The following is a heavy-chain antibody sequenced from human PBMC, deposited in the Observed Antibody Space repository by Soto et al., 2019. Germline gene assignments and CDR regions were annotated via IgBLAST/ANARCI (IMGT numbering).Heavy chain of an antibody. D-gene: IGHD6-13*01. Sequence: PSETLSLTCTVSGGSISSYYWSWIRQPPGKGLEWIGYIYYSGSTNYNPSLKSRVTISVDTSKNQFSLKLSSVTAADTAVYYCARVSIAAAGTRGMDVWGQGTTVTVSS. V-gene: IGHV4-59*01. CDR3: ARVSIAAAGTRGMDV. CDR1: GGSISSYY. J-gene: IGHJ6*02. CDR2: IYYSGST.